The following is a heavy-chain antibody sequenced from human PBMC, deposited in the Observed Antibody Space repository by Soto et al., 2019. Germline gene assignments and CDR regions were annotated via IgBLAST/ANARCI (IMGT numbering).Heavy chain of an antibody. CDR3: ARAFKYSTSGRAFDI. Sequence: GGSLRLSCAASGFTFSTYDMHWVRQATGKGLEWVSAIGIGGDTYYPGSVKGRFTISRENAKKSLYLQMNSLRAGDTAVYYCARAFKYSTSGRAFDIWGQGTMVTVSS. CDR1: GFTFSTYD. D-gene: IGHD3-10*01. J-gene: IGHJ3*02. CDR2: IGIGGDT. V-gene: IGHV3-13*01.